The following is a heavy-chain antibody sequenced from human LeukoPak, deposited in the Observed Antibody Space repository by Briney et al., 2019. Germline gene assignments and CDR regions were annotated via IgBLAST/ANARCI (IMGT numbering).Heavy chain of an antibody. CDR1: GGSISSGGYY. D-gene: IGHD2-2*01. CDR3: ASSGWVPAASYYYYGMDV. V-gene: IGHV4-31*03. Sequence: SETLSLTCTVSGGSISSGGYYWSWIRQHPGKGLEWIGEINHSGSTNYNPSLKSRVTISVDTSKNQFSLKLSSVTAADTAVYYCASSGWVPAASYYYYGMDVWGQGTTVTVSS. CDR2: INHSGST. J-gene: IGHJ6*02.